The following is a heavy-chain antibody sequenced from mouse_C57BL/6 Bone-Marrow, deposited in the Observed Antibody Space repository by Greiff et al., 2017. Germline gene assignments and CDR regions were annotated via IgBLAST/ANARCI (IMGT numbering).Heavy chain of an antibody. J-gene: IGHJ3*01. CDR1: GFTFSSYA. CDR2: ISDGGSYT. V-gene: IGHV5-4*03. Sequence: EVKVVESGGGLVKPGGSLKLSCAASGFTFSSYAMSWVRQTPEKRLEWVATISDGGSYTYYPDNVKGRFTISRDNAKNNLYLQMSHLKAEDTAMYYCARGAAHYYGTAYWGQGTLVTVSA. CDR3: ARGAAHYYGTAY. D-gene: IGHD1-1*01.